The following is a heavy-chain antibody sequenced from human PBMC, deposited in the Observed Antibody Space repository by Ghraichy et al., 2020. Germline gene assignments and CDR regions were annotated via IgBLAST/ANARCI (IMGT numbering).Heavy chain of an antibody. CDR2: INHSGST. D-gene: IGHD2/OR15-2a*01. CDR1: GGSFSGYY. V-gene: IGHV4-34*01. CDR3: ARVDYLVDV. J-gene: IGHJ6*04. Sequence: SETLSLTCAVYGGSFSGYYWSWIRQPPGKGLEWIGEINHSGSTNYNPSLKSRVTISVDTSKNQFSLKLSSVTAADTAVYYCARVDYLVDVWGKGTTVTVSS.